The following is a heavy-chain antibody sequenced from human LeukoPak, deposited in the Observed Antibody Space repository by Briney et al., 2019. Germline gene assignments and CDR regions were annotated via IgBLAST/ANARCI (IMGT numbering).Heavy chain of an antibody. D-gene: IGHD3-10*01. V-gene: IGHV3-48*04. CDR2: ISSSGSTI. J-gene: IGHJ6*03. Sequence: GGSLRLSCAASGFTFSSYTMNWVRQAPGKGLEWISYISSSGSTIHYADSVKGRFTISRDNAKNSLYLQMNSLRAEDTAVYYCARAPRGVYYYYYYMDVWGKGTTVTISS. CDR1: GFTFSSYT. CDR3: ARAPRGVYYYYYYMDV.